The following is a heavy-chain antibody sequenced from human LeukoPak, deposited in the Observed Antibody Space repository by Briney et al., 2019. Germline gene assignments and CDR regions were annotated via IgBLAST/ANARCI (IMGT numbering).Heavy chain of an antibody. J-gene: IGHJ4*02. CDR1: GFTFSSYA. CDR3: APVPVTFDY. V-gene: IGHV3-30*04. CDR2: ISYDGSNK. Sequence: GGSLRLSCAASGFTFSSYAMHWVRQAPGKGLEWVAVISYDGSNKYYADSVKGRFTISRDNSKNTLYLQMNSLRAEDTAVYYCAPVPVTFDYWGQGTLVTVSS. D-gene: IGHD4-11*01.